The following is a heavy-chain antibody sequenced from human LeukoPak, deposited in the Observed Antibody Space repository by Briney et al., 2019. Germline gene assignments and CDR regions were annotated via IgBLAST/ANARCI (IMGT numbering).Heavy chain of an antibody. Sequence: ASVKVSCKASGYTFTSYGINWVRQATGQGLEWMGWMNPNSGNAGYSQKFQGRVTITRNTSISTAYMELSSLRSEDTAVYYCARDDVDSSSSSNWGQGTLVTVSS. CDR3: ARDDVDSSSSSN. CDR1: GYTFTSYG. D-gene: IGHD6-6*01. J-gene: IGHJ4*02. CDR2: MNPNSGNA. V-gene: IGHV1-8*01.